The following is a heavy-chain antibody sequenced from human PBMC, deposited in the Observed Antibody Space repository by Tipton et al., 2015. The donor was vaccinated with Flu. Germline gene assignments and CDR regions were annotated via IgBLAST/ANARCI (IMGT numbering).Heavy chain of an antibody. V-gene: IGHV4-59*01. CDR3: ARDSAVAGFGP. J-gene: IGHJ5*02. CDR1: GGSISSYY. CDR2: IYYSGST. Sequence: TLSLTCTVSGGSISSYYWSWIRQPPGKGLEWIGYIYYSGSTNYNPSLKSRVTISVDASKNQFSLKLSSVTAADTAVYYCARDSAVAGFGPWGQGTLVTVSS. D-gene: IGHD6-19*01.